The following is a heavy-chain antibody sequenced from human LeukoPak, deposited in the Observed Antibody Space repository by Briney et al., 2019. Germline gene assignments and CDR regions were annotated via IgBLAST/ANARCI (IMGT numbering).Heavy chain of an antibody. J-gene: IGHJ4*02. CDR2: IYYNGST. Sequence: SETLSLTCTDSGGSIGTYYWSWIRQPPGNRLEWIGYIYYNGSTNSNPSLKSRVTISVDTSKNQFSLKVNSVTVADTAVYYCASQVAAASPLGYWGQGTLVTVSS. V-gene: IGHV4-59*08. CDR3: ASQVAAASPLGY. D-gene: IGHD6-13*01. CDR1: GGSIGTYY.